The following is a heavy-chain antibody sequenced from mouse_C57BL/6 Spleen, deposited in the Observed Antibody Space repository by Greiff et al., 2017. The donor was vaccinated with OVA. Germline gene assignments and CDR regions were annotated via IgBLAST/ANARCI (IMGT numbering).Heavy chain of an antibody. CDR3: ARGGSTMVTTNYFDY. D-gene: IGHD2-2*01. V-gene: IGHV1-69*01. CDR2: IDPSDSYT. CDR1: GYTFTSYW. Sequence: QVQLQQPGAELVMPGASVKLSCKASGYTFTSYWMHWVKQRPGQGLEWIGEIDPSDSYTNYNQKFKGKSTLTVDKSSSTAYMQLSSLTSEDSAVYYCARGGSTMVTTNYFDYWGKGTTLTVSS. J-gene: IGHJ2*01.